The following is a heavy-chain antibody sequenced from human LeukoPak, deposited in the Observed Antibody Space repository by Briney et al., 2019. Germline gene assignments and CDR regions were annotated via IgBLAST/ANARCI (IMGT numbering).Heavy chain of an antibody. J-gene: IGHJ5*02. CDR2: ISYDGSNK. D-gene: IGHD1-1*01. Sequence: GGSLRLSCAASGFTFSSYGMHWVRQAPGKGLEWVAVISYDGSNKYYADSVKGQFTISRDNSENTLYLQMNSLRAEDTAVYYCAKGWRMSDRWGQGTLVTVSS. CDR1: GFTFSSYG. CDR3: AKGWRMSDR. V-gene: IGHV3-30*18.